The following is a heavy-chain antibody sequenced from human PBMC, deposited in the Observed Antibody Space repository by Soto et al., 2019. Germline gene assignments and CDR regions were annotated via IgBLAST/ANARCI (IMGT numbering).Heavy chain of an antibody. D-gene: IGHD3-22*01. CDR3: AKERITMIVVGQDFDY. J-gene: IGHJ4*02. Sequence: EVQLLESGGGLVQPGGSLRLSCAASGFTFSSYAMSWVRQAPGKGLEWVSAISGSGGSTYYADSVKGRFTISRDNSKNTLYLQMNSLRAVDTAVYYCAKERITMIVVGQDFDYWGQGTLVTVSS. CDR1: GFTFSSYA. CDR2: ISGSGGST. V-gene: IGHV3-23*01.